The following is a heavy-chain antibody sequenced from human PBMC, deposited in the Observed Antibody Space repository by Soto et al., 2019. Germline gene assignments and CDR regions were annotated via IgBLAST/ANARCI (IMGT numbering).Heavy chain of an antibody. V-gene: IGHV4-30-2*01. CDR1: GGSISSGSYS. J-gene: IGHJ4*02. CDR2: IYHSGST. D-gene: IGHD6-6*01. Sequence: KPSETLSLTCAVSGGSISSGSYSWNWIRQPPGKGLEWIGYIYHSGSTYYNPSLKSRVTISVDKSKNQFSLNLTSVTAADTAVYYCARNMAYSTSSGPGYWGQGTLVTVSS. CDR3: ARNMAYSTSSGPGY.